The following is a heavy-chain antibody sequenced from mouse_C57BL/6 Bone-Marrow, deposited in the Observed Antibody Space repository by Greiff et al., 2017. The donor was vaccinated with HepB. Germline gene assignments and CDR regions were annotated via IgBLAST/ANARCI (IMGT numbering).Heavy chain of an antibody. CDR1: GFTFSSYG. J-gene: IGHJ1*03. CDR3: ARRKGLWYFDV. D-gene: IGHD3-1*01. CDR2: ISSGGSYT. V-gene: IGHV5-6*01. Sequence: EVQVVESGGDLVKPGGSLKLSCAASGFTFSSYGMSWVRQTPDKRLEWVATISSGGSYTYYPDSVTGRFTISRDNAKNTLYLQMSSLKSEDTAMYYCARRKGLWYFDVWGTGTTVTVSS.